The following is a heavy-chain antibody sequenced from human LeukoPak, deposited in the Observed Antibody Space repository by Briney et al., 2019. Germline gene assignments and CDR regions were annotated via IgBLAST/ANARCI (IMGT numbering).Heavy chain of an antibody. CDR3: ARDLEDSSPFGAFDM. CDR2: ISGSGGST. D-gene: IGHD3-22*01. J-gene: IGHJ3*02. Sequence: PGGSLRLSCTASGFTFSSYAMNWVRQTPGKGLEWVSVISGSGGSTYYADAVKGRLTISRDNSKNTLYLQMNSLRAEDTAVYYCARDLEDSSPFGAFDMWGQGTMVTVSS. V-gene: IGHV3-23*01. CDR1: GFTFSSYA.